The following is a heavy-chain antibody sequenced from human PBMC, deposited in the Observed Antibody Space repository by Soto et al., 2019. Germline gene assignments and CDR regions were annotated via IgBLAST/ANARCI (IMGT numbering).Heavy chain of an antibody. CDR1: GGSISGYY. D-gene: IGHD3-22*01. CDR3: ATSDGSGYSTLDH. Sequence: PSETLSLTCTVSGGSISGYYWSWIRQPPGKGLEWIGYIYYRGGSTYNPSLNSRVTMSVDTSKNQFSLKLSSVTSADTAVYYCATSDGSGYSTLDHWGQGTLVTVSS. CDR2: IYYRGGS. V-gene: IGHV4-59*03. J-gene: IGHJ4*02.